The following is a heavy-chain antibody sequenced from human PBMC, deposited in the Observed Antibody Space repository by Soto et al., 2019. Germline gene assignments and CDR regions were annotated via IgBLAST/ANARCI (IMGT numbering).Heavy chain of an antibody. Sequence: EVQLLESGGGLVQPGGSLRLSCAASGFTFSGYAMSWVRQAPGKGLEWVSSISNSGDRTFYADSVEGRFTISRDNSKNTLYPEMNSLRAEDTAVYYCIQGYFYDAWGQGTLVTVSS. D-gene: IGHD3-22*01. CDR2: ISNSGDRT. CDR3: IQGYFYDA. CDR1: GFTFSGYA. V-gene: IGHV3-23*01. J-gene: IGHJ4*02.